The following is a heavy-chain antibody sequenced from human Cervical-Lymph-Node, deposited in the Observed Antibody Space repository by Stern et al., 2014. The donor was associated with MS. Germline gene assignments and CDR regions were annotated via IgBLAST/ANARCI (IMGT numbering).Heavy chain of an antibody. CDR1: GFRFNSPG. J-gene: IGHJ6*02. V-gene: IGHV3-30*18. D-gene: IGHD2-21*01. Sequence: QVVQSGGGGGQPGKALGLSCAARGFRFNSPGIFLVRQAPGKGAVWVGGISYDGTNEYYADPVKGRFTISRDNSKNTLFLQMNSLRAEDTAVYYCAKEGAVLVKSYGLDVWGQGTTVTVS. CDR3: AKEGAVLVKSYGLDV. CDR2: ISYDGTNE.